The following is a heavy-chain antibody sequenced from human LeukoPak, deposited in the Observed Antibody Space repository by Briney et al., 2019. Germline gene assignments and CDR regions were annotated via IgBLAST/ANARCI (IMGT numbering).Heavy chain of an antibody. V-gene: IGHV3-48*04. CDR2: ISSSSSTI. J-gene: IGHJ4*02. D-gene: IGHD1-14*01. Sequence: GGSLRLSCGGSGFTFSSYTMNWVRQAPGKGPEWVSFISSSSSTIYYADSVKGRFTISRDNAKNSLYLQMNSLRAEDTAVYYCTTRRQDGWWGQGTLVTVS. CDR3: TTRRQDGW. CDR1: GFTFSSYT.